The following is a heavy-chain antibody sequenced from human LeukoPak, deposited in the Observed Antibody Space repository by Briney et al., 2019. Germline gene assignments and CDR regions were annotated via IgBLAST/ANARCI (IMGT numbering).Heavy chain of an antibody. D-gene: IGHD2-2*01. CDR3: AKAPHIVVVPAAAHFDY. Sequence: GGSLRLSCAASGFTFSSYAMSWVRQAPGKGLECVSAISGSGGSTYYADSVKGRFTISRDNSKNTLYLQMNSLRAEDTAVYYCAKAPHIVVVPAAAHFDYWGQGTLVTVSS. J-gene: IGHJ4*02. CDR2: ISGSGGST. CDR1: GFTFSSYA. V-gene: IGHV3-23*01.